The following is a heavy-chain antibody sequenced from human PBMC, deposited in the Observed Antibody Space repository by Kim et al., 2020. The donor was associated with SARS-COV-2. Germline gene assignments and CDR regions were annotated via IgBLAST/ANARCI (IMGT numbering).Heavy chain of an antibody. CDR2: ISYDGSNK. J-gene: IGHJ6*02. CDR3: AKELGWGILTGSPSDGMDV. Sequence: GGSLRLSCAASGFTFSSYGMHWVRQAPGKGLEWVAVISYDGSNKYYADSVKGRFTISRDNSKNTLYLQMNSLRAEDTAVYYCAKELGWGILTGSPSDGMDVWGQGTTVTVSS. V-gene: IGHV3-30*18. CDR1: GFTFSSYG. D-gene: IGHD3-9*01.